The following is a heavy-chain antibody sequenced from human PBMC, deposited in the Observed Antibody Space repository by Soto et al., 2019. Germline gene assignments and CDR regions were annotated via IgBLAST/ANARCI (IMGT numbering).Heavy chain of an antibody. J-gene: IGHJ6*02. CDR2: IYYSGIT. D-gene: IGHD1-20*01. Sequence: SETLSLTCTVSGGSISRYYWCWIRQPPGKGLEWIGYIYYSGITNYNPSLKSQVTISVDTSKNQFSLKLSSVTAADTAVYYCARYKSNYYYGMDVCGQGTTVTVSS. CDR3: ARYKSNYYYGMDV. CDR1: GGSISRYY. V-gene: IGHV4-59*01.